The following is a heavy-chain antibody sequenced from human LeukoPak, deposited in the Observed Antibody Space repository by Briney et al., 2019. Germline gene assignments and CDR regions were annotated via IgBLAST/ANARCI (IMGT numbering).Heavy chain of an antibody. CDR1: GFSISRGYY. V-gene: IGHV4-38-2*01. J-gene: IGHJ4*02. Sequence: PSETLSLTCGVSGFSISRGYYWGWIRQPTGKGLEWIGVIFPSGTTSGNPYYNPSLQSRVSISIDTSNNRFSLTLSSVTAADTAVYYCARLNGGPFEYWGQGTLVIVSS. D-gene: IGHD3-16*01. CDR2: IFPSGTTSGNP. CDR3: ARLNGGPFEY.